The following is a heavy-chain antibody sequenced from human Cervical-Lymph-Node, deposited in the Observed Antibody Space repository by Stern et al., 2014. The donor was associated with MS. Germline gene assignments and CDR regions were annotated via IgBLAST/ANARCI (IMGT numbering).Heavy chain of an antibody. D-gene: IGHD3-22*01. J-gene: IGHJ4*02. V-gene: IGHV4-31*03. CDR1: GGSISSGGYY. CDR2: IYYSGTT. Sequence: QLQPQESGPGLVKPSQTLSLTCTVSGGSISSGGYYWNWIRQESGKGLEWIGYIYYSGTTYYNPSLQSRVSISADTSKNLFSLKLTSVTAADTAVYYCAGGQFDSSGYYAFPYWGQGALVTVSS. CDR3: AGGQFDSSGYYAFPY.